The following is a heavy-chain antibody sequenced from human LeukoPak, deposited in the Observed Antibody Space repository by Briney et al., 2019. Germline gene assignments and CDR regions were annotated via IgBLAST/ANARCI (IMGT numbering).Heavy chain of an antibody. CDR1: GYTSSHYW. V-gene: IGHV5-51*01. Sequence: GESLKISCWSSGYTSSHYWIGWVRQMPGKGLEWTGIINPGDSNTRYSPSFQGQVTISADKSISTAYLQWSSLKASDSALYYCAGHGYSSGFNSFAPWGQGTLVTVSS. D-gene: IGHD6-19*01. CDR2: INPGDSNT. J-gene: IGHJ5*02. CDR3: AGHGYSSGFNSFAP.